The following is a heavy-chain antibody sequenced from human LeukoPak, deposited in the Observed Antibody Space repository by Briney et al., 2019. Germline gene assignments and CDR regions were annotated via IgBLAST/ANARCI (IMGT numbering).Heavy chain of an antibody. V-gene: IGHV1-8*01. D-gene: IGHD2-15*01. CDR3: ARGRCSGGSCYSDY. CDR2: MNPNSGNT. Sequence: ASVKVSCKASGYTFTSYDINWVRQATGQGLEWMGWMNPNSGNTGYAQKFQGRVTMTRNTSISTAYMELSSLRSEDTAVYYCARGRCSGGSCYSDYWGQGTLVTVSS. CDR1: GYTFTSYD. J-gene: IGHJ4*02.